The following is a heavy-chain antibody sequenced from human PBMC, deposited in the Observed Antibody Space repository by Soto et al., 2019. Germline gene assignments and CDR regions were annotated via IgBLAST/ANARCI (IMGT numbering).Heavy chain of an antibody. V-gene: IGHV4-30-4*01. Sequence: SETLSLPCTLSGGSNRIGNYGWTWIRQPPGKGLEWIGNIYYSGHAFYNPSLKSRVTISVDTSKNKFSLRLRSGTAADTAVYYCVGIYNGSDSFDPWGQGILVTVSS. J-gene: IGHJ5*02. CDR1: GGSNRIGNYG. CDR3: VGIYNGSDSFDP. CDR2: IYYSGHA. D-gene: IGHD3-10*01.